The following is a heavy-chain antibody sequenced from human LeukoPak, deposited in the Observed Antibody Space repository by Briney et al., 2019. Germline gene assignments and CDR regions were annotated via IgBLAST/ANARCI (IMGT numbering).Heavy chain of an antibody. CDR1: GGTFSSYA. J-gene: IGHJ4*02. CDR2: IIPIFGTA. CDR3: AHSPLDYDSSGYYFYYFDY. Sequence: SVKVSCKASGGTFSSYAISWVRQAPGQGLEWMGGIIPIFGTANYAQKFQGRVTITTDESTSTAYMELSSLRSEDTAVYYCAHSPLDYDSSGYYFYYFDYWGQGTLVTVSS. D-gene: IGHD3-22*01. V-gene: IGHV1-69*05.